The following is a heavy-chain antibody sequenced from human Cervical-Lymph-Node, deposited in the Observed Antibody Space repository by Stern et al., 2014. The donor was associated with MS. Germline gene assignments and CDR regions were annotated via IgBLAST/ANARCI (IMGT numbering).Heavy chain of an antibody. J-gene: IGHJ5*02. CDR1: GYDFRRYA. V-gene: IGHV7-4-1*01. D-gene: IGHD2-21*01. Sequence: QLVQSGSEWKKPGASVKVSCKASGYDFRRYAMNWVRQAPGQGLEWMGGINAAAGDPCYALGLAGRFVFSLDTSVRTAYLQIVSLRTEDTAIYYCTSRGAGEFGVSPTGSWGQGTLVTVSS. CDR3: TSRGAGEFGVSPTGS. CDR2: INAAAGDP.